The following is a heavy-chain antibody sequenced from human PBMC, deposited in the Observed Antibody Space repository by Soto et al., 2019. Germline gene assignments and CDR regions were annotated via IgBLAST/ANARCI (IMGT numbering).Heavy chain of an antibody. D-gene: IGHD3-10*01. CDR3: ARDRGAGPDAFDI. V-gene: IGHV4-59*12. J-gene: IGHJ3*02. CDR2: IYYSGST. CDR1: GGSISSYY. Sequence: SETLSLTCTVYGGSISSYYWSWIRQPPGKGLEWIGYIYYSGSTNYNPSLKSRVTTSVDTSKNQFSLKLSSVTAADTAVYYCARDRGAGPDAFDIWGQGTMVTVSS.